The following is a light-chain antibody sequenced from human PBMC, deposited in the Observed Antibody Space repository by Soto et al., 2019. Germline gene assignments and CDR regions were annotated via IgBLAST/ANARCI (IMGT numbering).Light chain of an antibody. CDR1: QGISNY. V-gene: IGKV1-27*01. CDR2: AAS. CDR3: QRYNSAST. Sequence: DIQMTQSRSSLSASVGDRVTITCRASQGISNYLAWYQQKPGKVPDLLIYAASTLQSGVPPRFSGSGSGTYFSLTISSLQPEDVATYYCQRYNSASTFGPGTKVEIK. J-gene: IGKJ1*01.